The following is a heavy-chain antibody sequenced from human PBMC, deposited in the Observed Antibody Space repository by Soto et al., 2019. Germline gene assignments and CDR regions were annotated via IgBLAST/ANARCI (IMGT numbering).Heavy chain of an antibody. Sequence: ASVKVSCKASGYTFTSYGISWVRQAPGQGLEWMGWISAYNGNTNYAQKLQGRVTMTTDKSTSTAYMELRSLRSEDTAVYYCAREMNSIAARCWFDPWGQGTLVTVSS. CDR1: GYTFTSYG. V-gene: IGHV1-18*01. D-gene: IGHD6-6*01. CDR3: AREMNSIAARCWFDP. CDR2: ISAYNGNT. J-gene: IGHJ5*02.